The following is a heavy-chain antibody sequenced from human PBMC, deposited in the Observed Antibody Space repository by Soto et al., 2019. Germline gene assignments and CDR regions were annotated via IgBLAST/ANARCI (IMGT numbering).Heavy chain of an antibody. D-gene: IGHD2-15*01. CDR2: ISYDGSNK. Sequence: QVQLVESGGGVVQPGRSLRLSCAASGFTFSSYGMHWVRQAPGKGLEWVAVISYDGSNKYYADSVKGRFTISRDNSKNTLYLQMNSLRDEATAVYYCAKETYSGPLDYWGQGTLVTVSS. CDR3: AKETYSGPLDY. CDR1: GFTFSSYG. J-gene: IGHJ4*02. V-gene: IGHV3-30*18.